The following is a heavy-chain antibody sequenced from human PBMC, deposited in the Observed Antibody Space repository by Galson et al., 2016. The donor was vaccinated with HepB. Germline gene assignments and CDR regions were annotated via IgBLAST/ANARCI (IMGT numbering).Heavy chain of an antibody. Sequence: VKVSCKVSGYRFADFFLHWVQQAPGKGPEWMGRLRPDDGDTLYSEKFQGRITFTADMSRDTAYMELSSLGSDDTAVYYCTTLSQWELPGTGPSVDHNYWGQGTLVTVSS. CDR1: GYRFADFF. J-gene: IGHJ4*02. CDR2: LRPDDGDT. V-gene: IGHV1-69-2*01. D-gene: IGHD1-26*01. CDR3: TTLSQWELPGTGPSVDHNY.